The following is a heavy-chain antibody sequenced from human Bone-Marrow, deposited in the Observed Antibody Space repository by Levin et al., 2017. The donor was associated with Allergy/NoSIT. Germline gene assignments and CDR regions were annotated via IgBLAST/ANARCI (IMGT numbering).Heavy chain of an antibody. D-gene: IGHD1-1*01. CDR1: GFSFSDYA. CDR3: AKKQGGTSGFSFDV. Sequence: PSETLSLTCAASGFSFSDYAMTWVRQAPGKGLEWVSDITGGGSSTYYGDSVKGRFTVSRDNSKNMLYLEMNSLRAEDTAVYYCAKKQGGTSGFSFDVWGQGTTVTVSS. CDR2: ITGGGSST. J-gene: IGHJ3*01. V-gene: IGHV3-23*01.